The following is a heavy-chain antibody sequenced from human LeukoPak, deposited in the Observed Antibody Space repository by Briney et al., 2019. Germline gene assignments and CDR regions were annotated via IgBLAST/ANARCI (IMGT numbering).Heavy chain of an antibody. Sequence: PGGSLRLSCAASGFTFSRYGMHWVRQAPGKGLEWVTAISYDGSNKYYADSVKGRFTISRDNSKNTLYLQMNSLRAEDTAVYYCAKGGPGRGYSYGFDYWGQGTLVTVSS. CDR3: AKGGPGRGYSYGFDY. CDR2: ISYDGSNK. D-gene: IGHD5-18*01. J-gene: IGHJ4*02. CDR1: GFTFSRYG. V-gene: IGHV3-30*04.